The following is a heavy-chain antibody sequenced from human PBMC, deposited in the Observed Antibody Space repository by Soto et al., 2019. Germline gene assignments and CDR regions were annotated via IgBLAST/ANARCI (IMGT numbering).Heavy chain of an antibody. CDR1: GGSFSGYY. Sequence: PSETLSLTCAVYGGSFSGYYWSWIRRPPGKGLEWIGEINHSGSTNYNPSLKSRVTISVDTSKNQFSLKLSSVTAADTAVYYCARVHCSGGSCYFPNYYYYYMDVWGKGTTVTVSS. V-gene: IGHV4-34*01. CDR3: ARVHCSGGSCYFPNYYYYYMDV. J-gene: IGHJ6*03. CDR2: INHSGST. D-gene: IGHD2-15*01.